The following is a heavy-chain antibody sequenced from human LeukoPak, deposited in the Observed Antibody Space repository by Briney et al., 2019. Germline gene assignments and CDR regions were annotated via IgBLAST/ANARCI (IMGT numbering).Heavy chain of an antibody. V-gene: IGHV3-23*01. J-gene: IGHJ4*02. CDR2: ISGSGGSN. D-gene: IGHD6-19*01. CDR3: AKNSPTTSGYCSAWY. Sequence: AGTLRLSCAASGFTFSSYAMSWIRQAPGKGLEWVSAISGSGGSNYYADLVKGGFRISRYNDKNTLYLQMNSLGANDKDLYSCAKNSPTTSGYCSAWYWGQGTLVTVSS. CDR1: GFTFSSYA.